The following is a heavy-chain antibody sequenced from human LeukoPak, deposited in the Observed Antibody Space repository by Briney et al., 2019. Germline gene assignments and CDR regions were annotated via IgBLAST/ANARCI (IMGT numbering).Heavy chain of an antibody. CDR2: MYIDGST. CDR3: TRAQAFDF. J-gene: IGHJ4*02. Sequence: AGSLRLSCAASGFTVSSNYMSWVRQAPGKGLEWVSVMYIDGSTHYSESVKGRFTISRNNSKNTVFLQFTSLTAEDTAVYYCTRAQAFDFWGQGTLVTVSP. V-gene: IGHV3-66*01. CDR1: GFTVSSNY.